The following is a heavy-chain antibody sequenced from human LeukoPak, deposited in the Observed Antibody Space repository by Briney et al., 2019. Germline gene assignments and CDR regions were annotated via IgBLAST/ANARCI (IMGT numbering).Heavy chain of an antibody. CDR1: GGSFSAYY. CDR2: IYYSGST. CDR3: ARVVAVAGTGGFDP. D-gene: IGHD6-19*01. V-gene: IGHV4-59*01. Sequence: SETLSLTCAVYGGSFSAYYWSWIRQPPGKGLEWIGYIYYSGSTNYNPSLKSRVTISVDTSKNQFSLKLSSVTAADTAVYYCARVVAVAGTGGFDPWGQGTLGTVSS. J-gene: IGHJ5*02.